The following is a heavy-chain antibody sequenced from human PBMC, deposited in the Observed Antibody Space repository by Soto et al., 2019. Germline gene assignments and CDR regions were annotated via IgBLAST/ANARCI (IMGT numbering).Heavy chain of an antibody. CDR2: INPDGSST. V-gene: IGHV3-74*01. CDR1: GFTFSSYW. J-gene: IGHJ4*02. CDR3: ARVSVSSYHFDY. D-gene: IGHD6-6*01. Sequence: GGSLRLSCAASGFTFSSYWMHWVRQAPGKGLVWVSRINPDGSSTSYADSVKGRFTISRDNAKNTLYLQMNSLRAEDTAVYYCARVSVSSYHFDYWGQGTLVTVSS.